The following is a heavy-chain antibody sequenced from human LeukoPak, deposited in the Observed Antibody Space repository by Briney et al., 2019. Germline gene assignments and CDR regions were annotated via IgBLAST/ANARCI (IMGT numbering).Heavy chain of an antibody. CDR2: INPNSGGT. J-gene: IGHJ3*02. CDR3: ARESTVTPALGAFDI. Sequence: ASVKVSCKASGYTFTGYYMHWVRQAPGQGLEWMGWINPNSGGTNYAQKFQGRVTMTRDTSISTAYMELSRLRSDDTAVYYCARESTVTPALGAFDIWGQGTMVTVSS. D-gene: IGHD4-17*01. CDR1: GYTFTGYY. V-gene: IGHV1-2*02.